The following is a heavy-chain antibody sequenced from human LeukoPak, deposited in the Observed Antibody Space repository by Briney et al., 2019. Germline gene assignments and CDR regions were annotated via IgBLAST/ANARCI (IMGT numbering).Heavy chain of an antibody. V-gene: IGHV1-24*01. J-gene: IGHJ4*02. CDR2: FDPEDGET. CDR1: GYTLTELS. D-gene: IGHD6-19*01. Sequence: ASVKVSCKVSGYTLTELSMHWVRQAPGKGLEWMGGFDPEDGETIYAQKFQGRVTMTEDTSTDTAYMELSSLRSEDTAVYYCARGYSSGSEDDYWGQGTLVTVSS. CDR3: ARGYSSGSEDDY.